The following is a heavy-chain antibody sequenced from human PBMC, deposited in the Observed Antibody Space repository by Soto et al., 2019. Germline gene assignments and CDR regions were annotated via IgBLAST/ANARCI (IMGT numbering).Heavy chain of an antibody. CDR2: INWNSGSI. CDR1: GFTFVDYA. Sequence: GGSLRLSCAASGFTFVDYAMHWFRQAPGKGLEWVSGINWNSGSIGYADSVKGRFTISRDNAKTSLYLQMNSLRAEDTALYYCAKDRGSGSYAANYYYYGMDVWGQGT. J-gene: IGHJ6*02. V-gene: IGHV3-9*01. D-gene: IGHD3-10*01. CDR3: AKDRGSGSYAANYYYYGMDV.